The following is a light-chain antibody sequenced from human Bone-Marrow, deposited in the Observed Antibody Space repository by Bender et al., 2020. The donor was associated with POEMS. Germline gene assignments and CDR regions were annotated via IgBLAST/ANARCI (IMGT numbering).Light chain of an antibody. CDR3: CSYARTTTSYV. V-gene: IGLV2-14*01. J-gene: IGLJ1*01. Sequence: QSALTQPASVSGSPGQSITVSCTGTSSDVGGFNFVSWYQQHPGKAPKLIIFEVSHRPSGVSSRFSGSKSGNTASLTISGLLAEDEAVYYCCSYARTTTSYVFGTGTKVTVL. CDR1: SSDVGGFNF. CDR2: EVS.